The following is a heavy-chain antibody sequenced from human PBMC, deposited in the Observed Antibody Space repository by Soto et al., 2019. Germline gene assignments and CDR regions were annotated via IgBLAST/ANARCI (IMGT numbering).Heavy chain of an antibody. V-gene: IGHV4-4*02. J-gene: IGHJ5*02. CDR3: ARDHQLPAAWFDP. D-gene: IGHD2-2*01. CDR1: GGSISSSNW. CDR2: IYHSGST. Sequence: QVQLQESGPGLVKPSGTLSLTCAVSGGSISSSNWWSWVRQPPGKGLEWIGEIYHSGSTNYNPSLKSRVTRSVDTSTNPFSLKQSSVTAAGTAVYSCARDHQLPAAWFDPWGQGTLVTVSS.